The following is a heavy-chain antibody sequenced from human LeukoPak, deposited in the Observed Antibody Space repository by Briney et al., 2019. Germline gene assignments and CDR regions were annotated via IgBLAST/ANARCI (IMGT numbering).Heavy chain of an antibody. CDR3: ARRAGAYPHPYDY. J-gene: IGHJ4*02. CDR1: GYTFTSYY. D-gene: IGHD3-16*01. V-gene: IGHV1-46*01. Sequence: ASVKVSCKASGYTFTSYYMHWVRQAPGQGLEWMGIINPSGGSTSYAQKFQGRVTTTRDMSTSTVYMELSSLRSEDTAVYYCARRAGAYPHPYDYWGQGTLDTVSS. CDR2: INPSGGST.